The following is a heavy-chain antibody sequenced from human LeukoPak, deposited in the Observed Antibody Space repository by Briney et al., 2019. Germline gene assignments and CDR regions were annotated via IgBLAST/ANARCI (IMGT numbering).Heavy chain of an antibody. D-gene: IGHD3-10*01. Sequence: SETLSLTCTVSGYSINSGYFWGWVRQPPGKGPEWIGSIFHTGDVYYNPSLRSRVTLSIDTSRNQVSLKLSSVTAADTAVYYCARRAGSGSTKVFDIWGQGTMVTVSS. J-gene: IGHJ3*02. CDR3: ARRAGSGSTKVFDI. CDR1: GYSINSGYF. V-gene: IGHV4-38-2*02. CDR2: IFHTGDV.